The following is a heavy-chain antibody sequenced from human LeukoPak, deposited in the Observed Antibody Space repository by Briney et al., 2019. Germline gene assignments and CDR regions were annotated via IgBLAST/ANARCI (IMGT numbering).Heavy chain of an antibody. CDR2: IYYSGST. J-gene: IGHJ4*02. V-gene: IGHV4-39*01. Sequence: SETLSLTCTVSGGSISSSSYYWGWIRQPPGKGLEWIGSIYYSGSTYYNPSLKSRVTISVDTSKNQFSLKLSSVTAADTAVYYCASLSGGGYFDCWGQGTLVTVSS. CDR1: GGSISSSSYY. D-gene: IGHD7-27*01. CDR3: ASLSGGGYFDC.